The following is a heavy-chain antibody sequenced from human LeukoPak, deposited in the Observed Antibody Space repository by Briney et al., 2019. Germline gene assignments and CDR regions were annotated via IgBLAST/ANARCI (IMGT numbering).Heavy chain of an antibody. CDR1: GFTFSSYS. CDR2: ISSSSSYI. CDR3: ASLSGLRFKAEYFQH. J-gene: IGHJ1*01. D-gene: IGHD5-12*01. Sequence: GGSLRLSCAASGFTFSSYSMNWVRQAPGKGLKWVSSISSSSSYIYYADSVKGRFTISRDNAKNSLYLQMNSLRAEDTAVYYCASLSGLRFKAEYFQHWGQGTLVTVSS. V-gene: IGHV3-21*01.